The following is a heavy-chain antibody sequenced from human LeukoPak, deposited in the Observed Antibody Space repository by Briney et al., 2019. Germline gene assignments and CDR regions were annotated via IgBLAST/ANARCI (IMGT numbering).Heavy chain of an antibody. D-gene: IGHD5-12*01. J-gene: IGHJ4*02. CDR3: ATNGGGASGYGNFGY. Sequence: RPGRSLRLSCAVSGFTFDDYAMHWVRQVPGKGLEWVSGISWNSDTIDLADSVKGRFTISRDNAKNSLYLQMNRLRAEDTALYYCATNGGGASGYGNFGYWGQGTLVTVSS. V-gene: IGHV3-9*01. CDR1: GFTFDDYA. CDR2: ISWNSDTI.